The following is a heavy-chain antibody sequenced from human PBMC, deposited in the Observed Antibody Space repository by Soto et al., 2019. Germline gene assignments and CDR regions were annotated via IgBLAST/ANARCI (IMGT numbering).Heavy chain of an antibody. CDR1: VGSFSGYY. J-gene: IGHJ4*02. CDR3: ARSRIAVAGTPQTY. Sequence: QVQLQQWGAGLLKPSETLSLTCAVYVGSFSGYYWNWIRQPPGKGLEWIGEINHSGSTNYNPSLKSRVTISVDTSKNQFSLKLSSVTAADTAVYYCARSRIAVAGTPQTYWGQGTLVTVSS. V-gene: IGHV4-34*01. CDR2: INHSGST. D-gene: IGHD6-19*01.